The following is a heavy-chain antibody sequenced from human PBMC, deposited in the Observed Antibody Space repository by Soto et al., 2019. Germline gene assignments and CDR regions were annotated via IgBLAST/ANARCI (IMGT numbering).Heavy chain of an antibody. CDR2: ISGSGGST. D-gene: IGHD2-21*02. Sequence: GGSLRLSCAASGFTFSSYAMSWVRQAPGKGLEWVSAISGSGGSTYYADSVKGRFTISRDYSKNTLYLQMNSLRAEDTAVYYCAKDYCGGDCYFVLWGQGTLVTVSS. V-gene: IGHV3-23*01. J-gene: IGHJ4*02. CDR1: GFTFSSYA. CDR3: AKDYCGGDCYFVL.